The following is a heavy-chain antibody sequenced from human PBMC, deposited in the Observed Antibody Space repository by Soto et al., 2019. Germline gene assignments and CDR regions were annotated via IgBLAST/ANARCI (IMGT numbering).Heavy chain of an antibody. CDR3: AKNLYSDFWSGYLYYYGMDV. D-gene: IGHD3-3*01. J-gene: IGHJ6*02. CDR1: GFTFSSYA. CDR2: ISGSGGST. Sequence: GGSLRLSCAASGFTFSSYAMSWVRQAPGKGLEWVSAISGSGGSTYYADSVKGRFTISRDNSKNTLYLQMNSLRAEDTAVYYCAKNLYSDFWSGYLYYYGMDVWGQGTTVTVSS. V-gene: IGHV3-23*01.